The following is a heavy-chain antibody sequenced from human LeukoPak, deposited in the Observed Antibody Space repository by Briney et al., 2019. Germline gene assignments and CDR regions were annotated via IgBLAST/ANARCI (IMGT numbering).Heavy chain of an antibody. CDR2: IGISGSPI. CDR1: GLSFTDYY. J-gene: IGHJ4*02. V-gene: IGHV3-11*01. Sequence: GSLRLSCAASGLSFTDYYMSWIRQAPGKGLEWVSYIGISGSPIYYADSVKGRFTISRDNAKNSVYLQLSSLRAEDTAFYYCATLSSSSVGYWGQGTLVTVSS. CDR3: ATLSSSSVGY. D-gene: IGHD6-19*01.